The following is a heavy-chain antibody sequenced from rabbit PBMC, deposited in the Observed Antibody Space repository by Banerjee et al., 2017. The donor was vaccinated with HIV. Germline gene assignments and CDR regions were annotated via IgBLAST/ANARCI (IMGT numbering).Heavy chain of an antibody. V-gene: IGHV1S45*01. CDR1: GFSFSSSYW. J-gene: IGHJ4*01. Sequence: LEESGGDLVKPEGSLTLTCTASGFSFSSSYWICWVRQAPGKGLEWIACIDAGSKGSTYYASWAKGRFTISKTSSTTVTLQMTSLTAADMATYFCARESTDWYYFNLWGPGTLVTVS. D-gene: IGHD7-1*01. CDR2: IDAGSKGST. CDR3: ARESTDWYYFNL.